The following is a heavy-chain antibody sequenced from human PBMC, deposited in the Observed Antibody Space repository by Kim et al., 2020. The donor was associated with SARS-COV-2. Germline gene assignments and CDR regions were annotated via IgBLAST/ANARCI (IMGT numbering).Heavy chain of an antibody. CDR2: IYPGDSDT. Sequence: GESLKISCKGSGYTFTSYWIAWVRQMPGKGLELMGIIYPGDSDTRYSPSFQGQVTFSVDKYISTAYLQWSSLKASDTAMYYCARHVFMVRGLTNHGMDVWGQGTTVTVSS. CDR3: ARHVFMVRGLTNHGMDV. CDR1: GYTFTSYW. J-gene: IGHJ6*02. D-gene: IGHD3-10*01. V-gene: IGHV5-51*01.